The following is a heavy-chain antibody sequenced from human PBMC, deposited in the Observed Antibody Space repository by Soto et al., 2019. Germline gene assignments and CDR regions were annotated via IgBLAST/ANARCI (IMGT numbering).Heavy chain of an antibody. V-gene: IGHV4-39*01. D-gene: IGHD2-8*01. J-gene: IGHJ4*02. CDR3: ARLYEGKRPPDY. CDR2: INYRGST. CDR1: GGSIRSSTYY. Sequence: QLQLQESGPGLVKPSETLSLTCTVSGGSIRSSTYYWGWIRQPPGKGLEWIGSINYRGSTYYNPSLKSRVTISVDTSENQISLKLSSVTAAETAVYYCARLYEGKRPPDYWGQGTLVTVSS.